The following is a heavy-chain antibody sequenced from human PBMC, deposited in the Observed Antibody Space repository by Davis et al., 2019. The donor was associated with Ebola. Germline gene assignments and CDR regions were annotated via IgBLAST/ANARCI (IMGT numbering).Heavy chain of an antibody. V-gene: IGHV3-30*03. CDR2: ISYDGSKT. CDR3: ARVIMVSWNYRGWFDP. Sequence: GESLKISCAASGFTFSGHGMHWLRQSPGKGLEWVAVISYDGSKTYYADSVKGRFTISRDNAKNSLYLQMNSLRAEDTAVYYCARVIMVSWNYRGWFDPWGQGTLVTVSS. CDR1: GFTFSGHG. J-gene: IGHJ5*02. D-gene: IGHD1-7*01.